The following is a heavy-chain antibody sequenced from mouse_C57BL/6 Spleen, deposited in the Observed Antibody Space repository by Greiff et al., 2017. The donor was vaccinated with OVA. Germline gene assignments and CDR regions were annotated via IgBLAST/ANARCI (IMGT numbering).Heavy chain of an antibody. CDR1: GFTFSSYA. D-gene: IGHD2-2*01. V-gene: IGHV5-4*01. CDR3: ARGRLGDAMDY. Sequence: EVQRVESGGGLVKPGGSLKLSCAASGFTFSSYAMSWVRQTPEKRLEWVATISDGGSYTYYPDNVKGRFTISRDNAKNNLYLQMSHLKSEDTAMYYCARGRLGDAMDYWGQGTSVTVSS. J-gene: IGHJ4*01. CDR2: ISDGGSYT.